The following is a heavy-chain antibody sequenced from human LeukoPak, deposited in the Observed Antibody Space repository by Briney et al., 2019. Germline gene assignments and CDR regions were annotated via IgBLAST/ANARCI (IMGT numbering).Heavy chain of an antibody. CDR2: IYPGDSDT. V-gene: IGHV5-51*01. CDR1: GYSFTNYW. J-gene: IGHJ4*02. CDR3: ARRHATATATCFDY. D-gene: IGHD6-13*01. Sequence: GESLKISCKCSGYSFTNYWIAWVRQMPGKGLEWMGIIYPGDSDTEYSPSFQGQVTISADKSISTAYLQWSSLKASDTAMYFCARRHATATATCFDYWGQGTLVTVSS.